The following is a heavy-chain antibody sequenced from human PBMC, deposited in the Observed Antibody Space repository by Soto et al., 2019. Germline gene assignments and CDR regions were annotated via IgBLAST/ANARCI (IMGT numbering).Heavy chain of an antibody. CDR3: ARDTYSGYDFGL. CDR1: GASVAGGSYN. CDR2: IPSRGRP. V-gene: IGHV4-30-4*01. D-gene: IGHD5-12*01. Sequence: QVQLRESGPGLVKPSQTRSLPCPVSGASVAGGSYNWIWVRQPPGKGLEWIGYIPSRGRPFYNPSLTSRGTISADTSKNQLSLQLTSVTAADTAVYYCARDTYSGYDFGLWGQGTLVTVSS. J-gene: IGHJ5*02.